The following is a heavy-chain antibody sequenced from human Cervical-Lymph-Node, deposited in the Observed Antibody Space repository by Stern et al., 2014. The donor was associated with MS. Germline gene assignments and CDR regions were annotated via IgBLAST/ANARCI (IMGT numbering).Heavy chain of an antibody. V-gene: IGHV7-4-1*02. J-gene: IGHJ5*02. CDR1: GYTFTNYA. CDR2: INTNTGDS. Sequence: VQLVQSGSELKKPGASVKVSCEASGYTFTNYAIHWVRQAPGKGLEWMGWINTNTGDSMYAQGFTGRFVFSLDTSVSTAYLQISSLKAEDTAVYYCARGRESDYEASAWGQGTLVTVSS. CDR3: ARGRESDYEASA. D-gene: IGHD5-12*01.